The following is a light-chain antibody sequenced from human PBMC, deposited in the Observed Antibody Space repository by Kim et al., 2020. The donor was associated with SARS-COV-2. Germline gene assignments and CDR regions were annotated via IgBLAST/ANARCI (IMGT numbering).Light chain of an antibody. CDR1: SGSIASNY. CDR3: QSYDSSSHWV. V-gene: IGLV6-57*04. J-gene: IGLJ3*02. CDR2: EDR. Sequence: NFMLTQPHSVSESPGKTVTISCTRSSGSIASNYVQWYQQRPGSAPTTVIYEDRQRPSGVPDRFSGSIDSSSNSASLTISGLRTEDEADYYCQSYDSSSHWVFGGGTQLTVL.